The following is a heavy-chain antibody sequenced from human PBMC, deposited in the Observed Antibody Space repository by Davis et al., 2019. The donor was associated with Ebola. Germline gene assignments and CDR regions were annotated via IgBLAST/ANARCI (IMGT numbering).Heavy chain of an antibody. D-gene: IGHD7-27*01. J-gene: IGHJ6*03. CDR3: ARDLGMVYSYYMDV. CDR1: GYTFTSYA. CDR2: ISAYNGNT. Sequence: AASVKVSCKASGYTFTSYAISWVRQAPGQGLEWMGWISAYNGNTNYAQKLQGRVTMTTDTSTSTAYMELRSLRSDDTAVYYCARDLGMVYSYYMDVWGKGTTVTVSS. V-gene: IGHV1-18*04.